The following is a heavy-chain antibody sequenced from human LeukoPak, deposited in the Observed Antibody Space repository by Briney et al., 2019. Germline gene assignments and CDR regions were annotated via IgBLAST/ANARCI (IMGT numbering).Heavy chain of an antibody. CDR2: ISYDGSNK. Sequence: GGSLRLSCAASGFTFSSYGMHWVRQAPGKGLEWVAVISYDGSNKYYADSVKGRFTISRDNSKNTLYLQMNSLRAEDTAVYYCAKDLRYYDILTGYYGSAVLGLPDYWGQGTLVTVSS. CDR1: GFTFSSYG. J-gene: IGHJ4*02. D-gene: IGHD3-9*01. V-gene: IGHV3-30*18. CDR3: AKDLRYYDILTGYYGSAVLGLPDY.